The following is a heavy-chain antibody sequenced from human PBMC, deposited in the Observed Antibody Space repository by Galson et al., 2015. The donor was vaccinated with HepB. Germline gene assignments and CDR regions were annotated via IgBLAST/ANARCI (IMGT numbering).Heavy chain of an antibody. CDR2: ISTGNGNT. D-gene: IGHD4-17*01. CDR3: AASPTVTHYYYMDV. V-gene: IGHV1-3*04. CDR1: GYTFTNYI. J-gene: IGHJ6*03. Sequence: SCKASGYTFTNYIIHWVRQAPGQRLEWMGWISTGNGNTKYSQKFRNRVTLTRDTSASTAYMELSSLRSEDTAVYYCAASPTVTHYYYMDVWGKGTTVIVSS.